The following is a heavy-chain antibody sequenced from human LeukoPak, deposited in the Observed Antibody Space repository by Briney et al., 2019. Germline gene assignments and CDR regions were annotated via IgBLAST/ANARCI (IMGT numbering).Heavy chain of an antibody. Sequence: GGSLRLSCAASGFTFSSYGMHWVRQAPGKGLEWVAVISYDGSNKYYADSVKGRFTISRDNSKNTLYLQVDSLRAEDTAVYYCAKVITGTTLVVDYWGQGTLVTVSS. D-gene: IGHD1-7*01. CDR1: GFTFSSYG. J-gene: IGHJ4*02. CDR2: ISYDGSNK. V-gene: IGHV3-30*18. CDR3: AKVITGTTLVVDY.